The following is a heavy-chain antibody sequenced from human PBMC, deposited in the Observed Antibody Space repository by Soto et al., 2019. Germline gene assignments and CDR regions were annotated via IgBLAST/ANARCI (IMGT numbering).Heavy chain of an antibody. Sequence: QVQLVQSGAEVKKPGSSVKVSCKASGGTFSSYAISWVRQAPGQGLEWMGGIIPIFGTANYAQKFQSRVTITADESTSTAYMELSSLSCEDTAVYYCETSRYDSSGPTSHYYYGMDVWGQGTTVTVSS. CDR2: IIPIFGTA. V-gene: IGHV1-69*01. CDR1: GGTFSSYA. D-gene: IGHD3-22*01. CDR3: ETSRYDSSGPTSHYYYGMDV. J-gene: IGHJ6*02.